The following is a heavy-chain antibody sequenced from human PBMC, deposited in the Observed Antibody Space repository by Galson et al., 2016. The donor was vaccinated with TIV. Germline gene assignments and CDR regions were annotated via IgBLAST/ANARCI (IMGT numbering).Heavy chain of an antibody. CDR3: ARQSENAYDV. CDR1: GYKFNSYW. J-gene: IGHJ3*01. CDR2: IYPGDSDS. Sequence: QSGAEVKKPGESLKISCQFSGYKFNSYWIGWVRQMPGKGPEWMGIIYPGDSDSRKSPSFQGQVTMSVDKSINTAYLQLSSLKASDTAMYYCARQSENAYDVWGQGTLVTVSS. V-gene: IGHV5-51*01.